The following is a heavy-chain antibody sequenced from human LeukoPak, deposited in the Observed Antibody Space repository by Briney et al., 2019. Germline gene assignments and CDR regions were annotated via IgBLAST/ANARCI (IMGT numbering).Heavy chain of an antibody. CDR3: ARDIGLDYSSSSFASDI. V-gene: IGHV4-4*07. CDR1: GGSFTTHY. CDR2: IYSGGST. J-gene: IGHJ3*02. Sequence: SETLSLTCTVSGGSFTTHYWNWFRQPAGKGLEWIGRIYSGGSTNYKSSLKSRVIMSIDTSKRQLSLKLSSVTAADTAIYYCARDIGLDYSSSSFASDIWGPGTLVIVSS. D-gene: IGHD6-6*01.